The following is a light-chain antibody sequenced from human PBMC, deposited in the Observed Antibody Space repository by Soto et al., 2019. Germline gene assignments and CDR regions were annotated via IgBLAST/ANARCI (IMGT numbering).Light chain of an antibody. V-gene: IGKV1-5*01. J-gene: IGKJ1*01. CDR3: QHYNSYSEA. CDR1: QSISSW. Sequence: DIQMSQSPSTLSASVGDRVTITCRASQSISSWLAWYQQKPGKAPKLLIYDASSLESGVPSRFSGSGSGTEFTLTISSLQPDDFATYYCQHYNSYSEAFGQGTNVDI. CDR2: DAS.